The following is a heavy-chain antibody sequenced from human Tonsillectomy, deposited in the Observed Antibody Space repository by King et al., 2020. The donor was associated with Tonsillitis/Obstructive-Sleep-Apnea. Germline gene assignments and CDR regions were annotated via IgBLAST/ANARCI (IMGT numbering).Heavy chain of an antibody. Sequence: QLVQSGAEVKKPGSSVKVSCKASGGTFSSYAISWVRQAPGQGLEWMGGIIPILGIANYAQKFQGRVTITAVKSTSTAYMELSSLRSEDTAVYYCARDRRDGYKSYYFDYWGQGTLVTVSS. D-gene: IGHD5-24*01. CDR1: GGTFSSYA. V-gene: IGHV1-69*10. CDR2: IIPILGIA. J-gene: IGHJ4*02. CDR3: ARDRRDGYKSYYFDY.